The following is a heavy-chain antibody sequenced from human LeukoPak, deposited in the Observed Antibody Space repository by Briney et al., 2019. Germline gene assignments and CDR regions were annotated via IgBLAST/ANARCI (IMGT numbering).Heavy chain of an antibody. V-gene: IGHV3-53*01. CDR1: GFTVSSNY. J-gene: IGHJ4*02. Sequence: WGSLRLSCAASGFTVSSNYMSWVRQAPGKGLEWVSVIYSGGSTYYADSVKGRFTISRDNSKNTLYLQMNSLRAEDTAVYYCARAATGSGSYSIYGYWGQGTLVTVSS. D-gene: IGHD3-10*01. CDR3: ARAATGSGSYSIYGY. CDR2: IYSGGST.